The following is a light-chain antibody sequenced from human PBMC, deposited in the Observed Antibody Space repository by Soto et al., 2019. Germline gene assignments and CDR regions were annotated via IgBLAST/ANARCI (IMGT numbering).Light chain of an antibody. J-gene: IGLJ1*01. CDR1: SSDVGGYNY. V-gene: IGLV2-14*01. CDR2: EVS. CDR3: SSYTSSTAYV. Sequence: QSALTQPASVSVSPGQSITVSCTGTSSDVGGYNYVSWYQLHPGKAPKLIIYEVSNRPSGVSNRFSGSKSGNTASLTISGLQAEDEADYYCSSYTSSTAYVFGTGTKVTVL.